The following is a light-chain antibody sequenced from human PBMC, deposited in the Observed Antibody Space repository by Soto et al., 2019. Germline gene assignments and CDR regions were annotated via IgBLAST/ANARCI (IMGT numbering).Light chain of an antibody. CDR2: WAS. CDR3: QQYINAPQT. J-gene: IGKJ1*01. CDR1: QSVLYSPNNKNY. V-gene: IGKV4-1*01. Sequence: DIVMTQSPDSLAVSLGERATINCKSSQSVLYSPNNKNYLAWYQQKPGQPPKLLVYWASTRESGVPDRFSGSGSEKDFKLTINSLQAEDVAVYYCQQYINAPQTFGQGTKVEIK.